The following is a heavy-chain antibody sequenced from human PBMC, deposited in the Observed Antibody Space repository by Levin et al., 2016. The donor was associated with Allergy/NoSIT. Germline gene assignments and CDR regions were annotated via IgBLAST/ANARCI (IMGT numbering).Heavy chain of an antibody. V-gene: IGHV3-48*03. D-gene: IGHD3-9*01. Sequence: VRQMPGKGLEWVSYISSSGSTIYYADSVKGRFTISRDNAKNSLYLQMNSLRAEDTAVYYCARESLRYFESDYWGQGTLVTVSS. J-gene: IGHJ4*02. CDR3: ARESLRYFESDY. CDR2: ISSSGSTI.